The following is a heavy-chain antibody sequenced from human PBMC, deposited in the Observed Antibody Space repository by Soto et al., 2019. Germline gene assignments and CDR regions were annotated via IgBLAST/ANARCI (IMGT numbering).Heavy chain of an antibody. CDR1: GFTFSSYG. CDR3: ARDNGGWYPSYFDY. D-gene: IGHD6-19*01. V-gene: IGHV3-33*01. CDR2: IWYDGSNK. Sequence: QVQLVESGGGVVQPGRSLRLSCAASGFTFSSYGMHWVRQAPGKGLEWVAVIWYDGSNKYYADSVKGRFTISRDNSKSTLYLQMNSLRAEDTAVYYCARDNGGWYPSYFDYWGQGTLVTVSS. J-gene: IGHJ4*02.